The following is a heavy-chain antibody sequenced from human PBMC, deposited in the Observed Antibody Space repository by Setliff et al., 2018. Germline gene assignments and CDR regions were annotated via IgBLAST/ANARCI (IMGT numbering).Heavy chain of an antibody. CDR2: IGVYTGHT. CDR1: GYTFAESI. D-gene: IGHD3-16*01. V-gene: IGHV1-18*04. Sequence: ASVKVSCKASGYTFAESIVSWVRQAPGQGLEWTGWIGVYTGHTSFAQKFEDRVSMSTDKSTNMAYMELRGLRFDDTAVYFCSRLVRFCTRIACQRLLGDDSWGQGTLVTVSS. CDR3: SRLVRFCTRIACQRLLGDDS. J-gene: IGHJ4*02.